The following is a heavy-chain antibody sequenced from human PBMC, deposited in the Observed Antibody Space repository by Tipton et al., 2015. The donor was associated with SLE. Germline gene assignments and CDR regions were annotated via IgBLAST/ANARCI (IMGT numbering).Heavy chain of an antibody. V-gene: IGHV4-39*07. CDR3: TGEWQQVVGVAY. J-gene: IGHJ4*02. Sequence: LRLSCAASGFTFSSYAIHWVRQAPGKGLEWLGNVFYSGTTYYNPSLKSRISISVDTSINQFSLNLSSVTAADTAVYYCTGEWQQVVGVAYWGLGALVTVSS. CDR2: VFYSGTT. D-gene: IGHD3-16*01. CDR1: GFTFSSYA.